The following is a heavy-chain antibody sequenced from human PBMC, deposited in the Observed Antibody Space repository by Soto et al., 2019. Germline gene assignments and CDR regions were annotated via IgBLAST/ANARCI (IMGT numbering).Heavy chain of an antibody. CDR3: ARRGIGGNDAFDV. Sequence: LVESLKISCNGSGYSFTSYWIGWVRQMPGKGLECMGIIYPGDSDTRYSPSFQGQVTISADKSISTAYLQWSSLKASDTAMYYCARRGIGGNDAFDVWGQGTMVTVSS. CDR2: IYPGDSDT. CDR1: GYSFTSYW. J-gene: IGHJ3*01. V-gene: IGHV5-51*01. D-gene: IGHD1-1*01.